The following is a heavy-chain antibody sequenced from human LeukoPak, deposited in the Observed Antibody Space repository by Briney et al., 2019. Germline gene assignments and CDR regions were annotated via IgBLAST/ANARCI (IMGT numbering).Heavy chain of an antibody. CDR2: IIPIFGTA. V-gene: IGHV1-69*13. J-gene: IGHJ6*03. Sequence: SVKVSCKASGYTFTSYYMHWVRQAPGQGLEWMGGIIPIFGTANYAQKFQGRVTITADESTSTAYMELSSLRSEDTAVYYCARVMVRDLYYMDVWGKGTTVTISS. CDR1: GYTFTSYY. D-gene: IGHD3-10*01. CDR3: ARVMVRDLYYMDV.